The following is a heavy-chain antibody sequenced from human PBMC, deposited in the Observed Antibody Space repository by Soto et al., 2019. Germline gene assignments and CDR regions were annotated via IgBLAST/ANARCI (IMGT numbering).Heavy chain of an antibody. V-gene: IGHV1-69*01. Sequence: QGQLVQSGAEVKKPGSSVKVSCKASGGTFSSYAISWVRQAPGQGLEWMGGIIPIFGTANYAQKFQGRVTITAYESTSTAYMELSSLRSEYTAVYYCARDCSSTSCYSYYYYGMDVWGQGTTVTVSS. CDR2: IIPIFGTA. CDR1: GGTFSSYA. D-gene: IGHD2-2*01. CDR3: ARDCSSTSCYSYYYYGMDV. J-gene: IGHJ6*02.